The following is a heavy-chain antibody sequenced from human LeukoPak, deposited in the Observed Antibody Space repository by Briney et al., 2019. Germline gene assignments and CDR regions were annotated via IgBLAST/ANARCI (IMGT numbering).Heavy chain of an antibody. V-gene: IGHV4-30-2*01. Sequence: SETLSLTCTVPGGSISSGGYYWSWIRQPPGKGLEWIGYIYHSGSTYYNPSLKSRVTISVDRSKNQFSLKLSSVTAADTAVYYCARDGHFTIFGVVRGYFDYWGQGTLVTVSS. D-gene: IGHD3-3*01. CDR3: ARDGHFTIFGVVRGYFDY. J-gene: IGHJ4*02. CDR2: IYHSGST. CDR1: GGSISSGGYY.